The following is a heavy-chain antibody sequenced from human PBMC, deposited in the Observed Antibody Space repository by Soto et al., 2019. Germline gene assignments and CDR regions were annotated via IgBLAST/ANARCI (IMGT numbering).Heavy chain of an antibody. J-gene: IGHJ5*02. CDR2: ISYDGSNK. CDR3: ERDHPSACCGADCYSFLDT. V-gene: IGHV3-30-3*01. CDR1: GFTFSSYA. Sequence: PGGSLRLSCAASGFTFSSYAMHWVRQAPGKGLEWVALISYDGSNKYYADSVKGRFTISRDNSKNTLYLHMNSLRAEETALYYCERDHPSACCGADCYSFLDTWGQGTMVTGSS. D-gene: IGHD2-21*02.